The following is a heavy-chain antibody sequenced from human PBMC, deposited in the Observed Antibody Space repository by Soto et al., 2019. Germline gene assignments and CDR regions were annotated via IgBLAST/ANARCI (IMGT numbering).Heavy chain of an antibody. J-gene: IGHJ5*02. CDR1: GGTFSSYA. D-gene: IGHD3-10*01. Sequence: SVKISCKASGGTFSSYAISWVRQAPGQGLEWMGGIIPIFGTANYAQKFQGRVTITADESTSTAYVELSSLRSEDTAVYYCARDNYYGPWGQGTLVTVSS. CDR3: ARDNYYGP. V-gene: IGHV1-69*13. CDR2: IIPIFGTA.